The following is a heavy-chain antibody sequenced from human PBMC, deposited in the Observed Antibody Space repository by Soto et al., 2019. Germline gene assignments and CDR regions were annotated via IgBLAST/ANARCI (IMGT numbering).Heavy chain of an antibody. D-gene: IGHD2-15*01. Sequence: GGSLRLSCAASGFTFSSYSMNWVRQAPGKGLEWVSYISSSSSTIYYADSVKGRFTISREKAKNSLYLQMNSLRYEDTAVYYGAGENCSGGSCYSFFTSYYYYGMDVWGQGTTVTVSS. V-gene: IGHV3-48*02. CDR3: AGENCSGGSCYSFFTSYYYYGMDV. CDR2: ISSSSSTI. CDR1: GFTFSSYS. J-gene: IGHJ6*02.